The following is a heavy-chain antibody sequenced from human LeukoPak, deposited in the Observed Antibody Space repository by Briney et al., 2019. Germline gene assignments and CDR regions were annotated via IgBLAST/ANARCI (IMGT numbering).Heavy chain of an antibody. D-gene: IGHD5-18*01. V-gene: IGHV4-59*08. J-gene: IGHJ4*02. Sequence: PSETLSLTCTVSGGSISSYYWSWIRQPPGKGLEWIGYIYYSGSTNYNPSLKGRVTISVDTSKNQFSLKLSSVTAADTAVYYCARQGGILLPPDLWGQGTLVTVSS. CDR1: GGSISSYY. CDR2: IYYSGST. CDR3: ARQGGILLPPDL.